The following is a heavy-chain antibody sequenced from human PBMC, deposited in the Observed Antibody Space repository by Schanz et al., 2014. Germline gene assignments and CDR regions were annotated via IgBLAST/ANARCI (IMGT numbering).Heavy chain of an antibody. V-gene: IGHV3-23*01. J-gene: IGHJ6*02. CDR3: AINWKGYHIIGRPGWSDGMDV. CDR2: IRTSASDT. CDR1: GFTFGSYA. D-gene: IGHD3-3*01. Sequence: EVRLLESGGGLVQPGGYLRLSCVGSGFTFGSYAMNWVRQAPGKGLEWVSTIRTSASDTFYADSVKGRFTILRDNSRNTLYLQMISLGGDDTAVYYCAINWKGYHIIGRPGWSDGMDVWGRGTTVTVSS.